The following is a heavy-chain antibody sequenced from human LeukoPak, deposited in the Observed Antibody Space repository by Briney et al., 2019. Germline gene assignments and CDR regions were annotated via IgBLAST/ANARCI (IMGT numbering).Heavy chain of an antibody. CDR3: LFGGNSGDWVY. CDR1: GGSFSGYY. Sequence: SETLSLTCAVYGGSFSGYYWSWIRQPPGKGLEWIGEVYHSGSTNYNPSLRSRVTMSVDKSKNQFSLKVNSMTAADTAVYYCLFGGNSGDWVYWGQGTLVTVSS. D-gene: IGHD4-23*01. CDR2: VYHSGST. J-gene: IGHJ4*02. V-gene: IGHV4-34*03.